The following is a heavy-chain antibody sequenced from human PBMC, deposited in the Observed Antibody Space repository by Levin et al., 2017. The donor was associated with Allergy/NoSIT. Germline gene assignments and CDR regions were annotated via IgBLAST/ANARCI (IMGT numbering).Heavy chain of an antibody. CDR1: GFTFSSYA. J-gene: IGHJ4*02. CDR2: ISYDGSNK. D-gene: IGHD6-19*01. CDR3: ARDLIIGSVAGTLGY. V-gene: IGHV3-30-3*01. Sequence: QRGESLKISCAASGFTFSSYAMHWVRQAPGKGLEWVAVISYDGSNKYYADSVKGRFTISRDNSKNTLYLQMNSLRAEDTAVYYCARDLIIGSVAGTLGYWGQGTLVTVSS.